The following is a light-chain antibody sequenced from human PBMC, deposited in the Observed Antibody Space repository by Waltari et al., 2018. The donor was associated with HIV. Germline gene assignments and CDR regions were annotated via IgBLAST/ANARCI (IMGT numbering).Light chain of an antibody. Sequence: QSVLTQAPSVSAAPGQNVAISCSGSSANIGNHYVACYKQFPGAAPKLLFFDNSKRPSGIPERFFASRSGTQATLGITGLQTGDEAHYYCATWDIRLQTVVFGGGTKVTVL. CDR2: DNS. CDR1: SANIGNHY. J-gene: IGLJ2*01. CDR3: ATWDIRLQTVV. V-gene: IGLV1-51*01.